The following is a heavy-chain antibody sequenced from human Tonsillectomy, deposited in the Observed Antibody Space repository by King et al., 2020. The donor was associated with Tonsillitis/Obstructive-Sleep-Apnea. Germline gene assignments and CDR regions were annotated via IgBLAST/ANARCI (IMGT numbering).Heavy chain of an antibody. Sequence: TLKESGPTLVKPTETLTLTCTFSGFSLTTSGVGVGWIRQPPGKALEWLALIYWDEDKPYSPSLKSRLTITKDTPKNQVVLTMTNVDPEDTATYYCAQTLYATSSSGYFAYWGQGTLVTVSS. CDR2: IYWDEDK. J-gene: IGHJ4*02. CDR1: GFSLTTSGVG. CDR3: AQTLYATSSSGYFAY. V-gene: IGHV2-5*02. D-gene: IGHD6-6*01.